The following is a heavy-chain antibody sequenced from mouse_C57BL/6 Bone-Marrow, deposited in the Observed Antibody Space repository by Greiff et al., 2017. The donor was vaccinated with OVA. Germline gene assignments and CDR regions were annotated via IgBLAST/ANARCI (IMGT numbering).Heavy chain of an antibody. CDR3: AVYGRSYDWYFDV. CDR1: GYTFTSYG. D-gene: IGHD1-1*01. Sequence: VQRVESGAELARPGASVKLSCKASGYTFTSYGISWVKQSTGQGLEWIGEIYPRSGNTYYNEKFKGKATLTADKSSSTAYMELRSLTSEDSAVYFCAVYGRSYDWYFDVWGTGTTVTVSS. CDR2: IYPRSGNT. J-gene: IGHJ1*03. V-gene: IGHV1-81*01.